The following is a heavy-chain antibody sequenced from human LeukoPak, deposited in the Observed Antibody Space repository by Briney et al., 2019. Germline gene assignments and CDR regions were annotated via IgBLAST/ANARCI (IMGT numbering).Heavy chain of an antibody. CDR2: INPNSGGT. V-gene: IGHV1-2*02. D-gene: IGHD3-22*01. CDR1: GYTFTGYY. J-gene: IGHJ6*02. Sequence: HWASVKVSCKASGYTFTGYYMHWVRQAPGQGLEWMGWINPNSGGTNYAQKFQDRVTMTRDTSISTAYMELSRLRSDDTAVYYCARAFPRITMIVVVPTGYYYGMDVWGQGTTVTVSS. CDR3: ARAFPRITMIVVVPTGYYYGMDV.